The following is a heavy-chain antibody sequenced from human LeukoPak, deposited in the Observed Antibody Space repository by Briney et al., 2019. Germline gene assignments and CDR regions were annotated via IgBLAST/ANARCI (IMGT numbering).Heavy chain of an antibody. Sequence: ASVKVSCKASGYTFTSYDINWVRQATGQGLEWMGWMNPNSGNTGYAQKFQGRVTMTRNTSISTAYMELSSLRSEDTAVYYCARVSREDSYYDFWSGYQNSYFDYWGQGTLVTVSS. J-gene: IGHJ4*02. V-gene: IGHV1-8*01. CDR1: GYTFTSYD. CDR3: ARVSREDSYYDFWSGYQNSYFDY. CDR2: MNPNSGNT. D-gene: IGHD3-3*01.